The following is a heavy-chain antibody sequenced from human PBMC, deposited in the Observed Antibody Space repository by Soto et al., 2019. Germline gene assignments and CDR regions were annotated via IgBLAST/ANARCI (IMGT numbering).Heavy chain of an antibody. J-gene: IGHJ5*02. V-gene: IGHV4-30-4*01. CDR1: GDSITRDFY. CDR2: IHNSGRS. Sequence: QVQLQESGPGLVKPSQTLSLTCTVSGDSITRDFYWSWLRQSPERGLEWIGYIHNSGRSYYNSSLKRRVTMSLDTSKNQISLKLNSVTAADTAVYYCARRTYDVWRGYGWFDPWGQGILVTVST. D-gene: IGHD3-3*01. CDR3: ARRTYDVWRGYGWFDP.